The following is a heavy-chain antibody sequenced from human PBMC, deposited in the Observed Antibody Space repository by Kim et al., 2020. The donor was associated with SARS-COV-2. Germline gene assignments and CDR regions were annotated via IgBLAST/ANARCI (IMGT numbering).Heavy chain of an antibody. Sequence: ASVKVSCKASGYTFTSYAMHWVRQAPGQRLEWMGWINAGNGNTKYSQKFQGRVTITRDTSASTAYMELSSLRSEDTAVYYCAFDILTGYSDRGGAGYWGQGTLVTFSS. CDR2: INAGNGNT. CDR3: AFDILTGYSDRGGAGY. V-gene: IGHV1-3*01. CDR1: GYTFTSYA. J-gene: IGHJ4*02. D-gene: IGHD3-9*01.